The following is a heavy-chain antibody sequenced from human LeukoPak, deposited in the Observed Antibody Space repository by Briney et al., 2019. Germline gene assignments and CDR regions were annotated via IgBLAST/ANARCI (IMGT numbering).Heavy chain of an antibody. CDR1: GFTFGDHA. D-gene: IGHD5-18*01. V-gene: IGHV3-49*04. CDR3: TRGPTQQWLYYGMDV. Sequence: GGSLRLSCTASGFTFGDHAMSWVRQAPGKGLEGVGFIRRKGYGGTTEYAASVKGRFTISRDDSKGIAYLQMNSLKIEDTAVYYCTRGPTQQWLYYGMDVWGQGTTVIVSS. CDR2: IRRKGYGGTT. J-gene: IGHJ6*02.